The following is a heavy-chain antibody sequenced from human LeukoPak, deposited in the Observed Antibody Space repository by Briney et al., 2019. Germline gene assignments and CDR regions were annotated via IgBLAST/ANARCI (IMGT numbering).Heavy chain of an antibody. D-gene: IGHD1-26*01. Sequence: GGSLRLSCAASGFTFSTYAMNWVRQAPGKGLEWVSFISSDSRIIYYADSVKGRFTVSRDNAKNSLYLQMNSLTDEDTAVYYCARNPAGIGDYWGQGTLVTVSS. CDR3: ARNPAGIGDY. V-gene: IGHV3-48*02. CDR2: ISSDSRII. J-gene: IGHJ4*02. CDR1: GFTFSTYA.